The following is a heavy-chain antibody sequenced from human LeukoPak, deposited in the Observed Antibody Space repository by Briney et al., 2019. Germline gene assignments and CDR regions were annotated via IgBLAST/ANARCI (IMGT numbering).Heavy chain of an antibody. CDR2: INPDTGGT. J-gene: IGHJ3*02. CDR1: GYTFTVYY. Sequence: ASVTVSCKASGYTFTVYYIHWVRQAPGQGLEWMGWINPDTGGTNYAQKFQGRVTMTRDTSISTAYMELSRLRSDDTAVYYCARGGYYASSGYDPPDAFDIWGQGTMVTVSS. D-gene: IGHD3-22*01. V-gene: IGHV1-2*02. CDR3: ARGGYYASSGYDPPDAFDI.